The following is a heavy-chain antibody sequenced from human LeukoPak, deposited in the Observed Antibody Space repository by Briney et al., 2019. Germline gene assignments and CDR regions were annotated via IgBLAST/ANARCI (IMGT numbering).Heavy chain of an antibody. CDR1: GYSISSGYY. CDR3: ARTSKSLTDY. CDR2: IYHSGST. V-gene: IGHV4-38-2*01. J-gene: IGHJ4*02. Sequence: SETLSLTCAVSGYSISSGYYWGWIRQPPGKGLEWIGSIYHSGSTYYNPSLKSRVTISVDTSKNQFSLKLSSVTAADTAVYYGARTSKSLTDYWGQGTLVTVSS. D-gene: IGHD4-11*01.